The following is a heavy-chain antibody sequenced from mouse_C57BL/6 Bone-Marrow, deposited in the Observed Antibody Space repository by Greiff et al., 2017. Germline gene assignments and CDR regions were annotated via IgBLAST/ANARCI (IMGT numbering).Heavy chain of an antibody. CDR3: TRGVPYAMDY. CDR2: LDPETGGT. J-gene: IGHJ4*01. CDR1: GYTFTDYE. V-gene: IGHV1-15*01. Sequence: VKLVESGAELVRPGASVTLSCKASGYTFTDYEMHWVKPTPVHGLEWIGALDPETGGTAYNQKFKGKAILTADKSSSTAYMELRSLTSEDSAVYYCTRGVPYAMDYWGQGTSVTVSS.